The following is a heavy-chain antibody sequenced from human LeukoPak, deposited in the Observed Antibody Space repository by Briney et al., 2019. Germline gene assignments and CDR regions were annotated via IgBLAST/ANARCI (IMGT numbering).Heavy chain of an antibody. D-gene: IGHD7-27*01. CDR3: ARFELTGAYYYYYMEV. J-gene: IGHJ6*03. V-gene: IGHV1-69*05. Sequence: GASVKVSCKASGGTFSSYAISWVRQAPGQGLEWMGGIIPIFGTANYAQKFQGRVTITTDESTSTAYMELSSLTSKDTAVYYCARFELTGAYYYYYMEVWGKGTPVTVSS. CDR1: GGTFSSYA. CDR2: IIPIFGTA.